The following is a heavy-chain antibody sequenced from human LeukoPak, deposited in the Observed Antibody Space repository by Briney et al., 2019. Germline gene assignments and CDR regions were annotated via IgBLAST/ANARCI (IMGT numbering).Heavy chain of an antibody. D-gene: IGHD6-25*01. CDR3: TAGRSDYFDF. J-gene: IGHJ4*02. V-gene: IGHV4-39*01. CDR2: IYYSGST. Sequence: SETLCLTCAVSGGSISSSSYYWGWIRQPPGKGLEWIGSIYYSGSTYYNPSLKSRVTISVDTSKNQFSLKLSSVTAADTAVYYCTAGRSDYFDFWGQGTLVTVSS. CDR1: GGSISSSSYY.